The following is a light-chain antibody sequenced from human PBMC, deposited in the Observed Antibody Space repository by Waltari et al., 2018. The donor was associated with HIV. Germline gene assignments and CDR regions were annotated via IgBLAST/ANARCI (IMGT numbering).Light chain of an antibody. CDR2: DVF. CDR1: SSDVGGYNY. J-gene: IGLJ2*01. Sequence: QSALTQPASVSGSPGQSITLSCTGTSSDVGGYNYVSWYQQQLGKAPRLMIYDVFNRPSGVSNRFSGSKSGNTASLTISGLQPEDEADYYCSSYTGSSTVIFGGGTKLTVL. V-gene: IGLV2-14*03. CDR3: SSYTGSSTVI.